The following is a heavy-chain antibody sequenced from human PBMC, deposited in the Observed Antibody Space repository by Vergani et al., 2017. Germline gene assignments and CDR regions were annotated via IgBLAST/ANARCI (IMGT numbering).Heavy chain of an antibody. J-gene: IGHJ4*02. V-gene: IGHV4-31*03. D-gene: IGHD7-27*01. CDR3: ARGEGNWGKVARDFDY. CDR1: GGSISSGGYY. CDR2: IYYSGST. Sequence: QVQLQESGPGLVKPSETLSLTCTVSGGSISSGGYYWSWIRQHPGKGLEWIGYIYYSGSTYYNPSLKSRVTISVDTSKNQFSLKLSSVTAADTAVYYCARGEGNWGKVARDFDYWGQGTLVTVSS.